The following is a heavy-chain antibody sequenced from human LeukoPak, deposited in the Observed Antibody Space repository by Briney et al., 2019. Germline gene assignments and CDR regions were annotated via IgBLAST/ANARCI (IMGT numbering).Heavy chain of an antibody. D-gene: IGHD3-9*01. CDR3: ARDPRHFDWLEAWNYYYGMDV. Sequence: AASVKVSCKASGYTFSGYYIHWVRQAPGQGLEWMGWIKPSSGDTNYAQKFQGRVTMTRDTSFSTAYMELSRLRSDDTAVYYCARDPRHFDWLEAWNYYYGMDVWGQGTTVTVSS. J-gene: IGHJ6*02. CDR2: IKPSSGDT. V-gene: IGHV1-2*02. CDR1: GYTFSGYY.